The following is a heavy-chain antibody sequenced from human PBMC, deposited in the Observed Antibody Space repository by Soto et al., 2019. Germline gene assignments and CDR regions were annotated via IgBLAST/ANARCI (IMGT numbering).Heavy chain of an antibody. Sequence: PSETLSLTCTVSGGSISSYYWSWIRQPPGKGLEWIGYIYYSGSTNYNPSLKSRVTISVDTSKNQFSLKLSSVTAADTAVYYCARAGIAVAFYNWFDPWGQGTLVTVCS. CDR3: ARAGIAVAFYNWFDP. CDR1: GGSISSYY. J-gene: IGHJ5*02. V-gene: IGHV4-59*01. D-gene: IGHD6-19*01. CDR2: IYYSGST.